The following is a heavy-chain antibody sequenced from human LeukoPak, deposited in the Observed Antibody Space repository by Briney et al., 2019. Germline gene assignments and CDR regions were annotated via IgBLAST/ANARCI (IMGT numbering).Heavy chain of an antibody. Sequence: SETLSLTCAVYGGSFSGYYWSWIRQPPGKGLEWIGEINHSGSTNYNPSLKSRVTISVDTSKNQFSLKLNSVTAADTAVYYCARGRSHAGNSIHWGQGTLVTVSS. V-gene: IGHV4-34*01. J-gene: IGHJ4*02. CDR3: ARGRSHAGNSIH. CDR2: INHSGST. D-gene: IGHD4-23*01. CDR1: GGSFSGYY.